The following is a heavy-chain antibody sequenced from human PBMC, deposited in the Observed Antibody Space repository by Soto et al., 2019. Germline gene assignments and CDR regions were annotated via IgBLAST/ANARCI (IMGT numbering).Heavy chain of an antibody. J-gene: IGHJ4*02. Sequence: SKTLSLTCAVSGGSFGGYYWSWIRQPPGKGLEWIGEINHSGSTNYNPSLKTRVTISVDTSKNQFSLKLSSVPAADTAVYFCARLDGLATIAYYTDFWGPGPLVTVSS. D-gene: IGHD1-1*01. CDR3: ARLDGLATIAYYTDF. V-gene: IGHV4-34*01. CDR2: INHSGST. CDR1: GGSFGGYY.